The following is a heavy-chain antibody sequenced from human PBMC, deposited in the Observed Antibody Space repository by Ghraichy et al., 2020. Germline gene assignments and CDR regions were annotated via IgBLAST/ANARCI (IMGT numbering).Heavy chain of an antibody. D-gene: IGHD2-2*01. CDR3: ARMEPAATSAYYYYGMDV. V-gene: IGHV4-59*01. Sequence: SQTLSLTCSVSGGSISSYFWSWIRQPPGKGLEWIGNVYYSGSTNYKPSLQSRVTISVDTTKNQFSLKLISVTAADTAVYYCARMEPAATSAYYYYGMDVWGQGTTVTVSS. CDR2: VYYSGST. CDR1: GGSISSYF. J-gene: IGHJ6*02.